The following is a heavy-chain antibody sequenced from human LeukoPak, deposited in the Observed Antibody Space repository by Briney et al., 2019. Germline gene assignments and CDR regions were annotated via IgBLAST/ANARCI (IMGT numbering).Heavy chain of an antibody. Sequence: SETLSLTCVVSGGSIGSGNWWSWVRQPPGKGLEWIGEIYYSGSTDYNSSLKSRVTISVDKSKNQFSLKLSSVTAADTAMYYCARGGTTVAGTFWFDPWGQGTLVTVSS. CDR2: IYYSGST. J-gene: IGHJ5*02. D-gene: IGHD6-19*01. V-gene: IGHV4-4*02. CDR3: ARGGTTVAGTFWFDP. CDR1: GGSIGSGNW.